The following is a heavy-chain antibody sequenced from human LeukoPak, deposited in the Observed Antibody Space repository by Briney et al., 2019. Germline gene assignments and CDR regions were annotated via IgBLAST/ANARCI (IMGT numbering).Heavy chain of an antibody. D-gene: IGHD3-16*01. CDR1: GFTFADYG. CDR3: AGGRREYYFDY. V-gene: IGHV3-20*04. J-gene: IGHJ4*02. CDR2: INWNGGGP. Sequence: GGSLRLSCAASGFTFADYGMSGVRQAPGKGLEWVSGINWNGGGPAYADSVKGRFTISRDNAKTSLYLQMNSLRAQDTALYYCAGGRREYYFDYWGQGTLVTVSS.